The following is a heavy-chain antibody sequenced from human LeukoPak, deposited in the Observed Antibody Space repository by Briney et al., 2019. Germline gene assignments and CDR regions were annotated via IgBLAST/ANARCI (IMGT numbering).Heavy chain of an antibody. J-gene: IGHJ4*02. CDR2: ISAYNGNT. Sequence: ASVKVSCKASGYTFTSYGISWVRQAPGQGLEWMGWISAYNGNTNYAQKLQGRVTMTTDTSTSTAYMDLRSLRSDDTAVYYCERLRGYNYDRSGYYDFDFWGQGTLVTVSS. D-gene: IGHD3-22*01. CDR3: ERLRGYNYDRSGYYDFDF. V-gene: IGHV1-18*01. CDR1: GYTFTSYG.